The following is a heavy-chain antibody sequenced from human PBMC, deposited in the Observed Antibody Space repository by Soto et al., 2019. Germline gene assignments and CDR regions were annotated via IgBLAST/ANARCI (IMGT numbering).Heavy chain of an antibody. Sequence: GGSLRLSCAASGFTFSSYAMHWVRQAPGKGLEWVAVISYDGSNKYYADSVKGRFTISRDNSKNTLYLQMNSLRAEDTAVYYCARGYDFWSGYWLYYFDYWGQGTLVTVSS. CDR1: GFTFSSYA. V-gene: IGHV3-30-3*01. CDR2: ISYDGSNK. J-gene: IGHJ4*02. CDR3: ARGYDFWSGYWLYYFDY. D-gene: IGHD3-3*01.